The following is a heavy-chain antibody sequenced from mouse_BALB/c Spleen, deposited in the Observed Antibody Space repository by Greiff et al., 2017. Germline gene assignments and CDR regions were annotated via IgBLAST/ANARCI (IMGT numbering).Heavy chain of an antibody. D-gene: IGHD4-1*01. CDR3: NAQLTGTWYFDY. J-gene: IGHJ2*01. CDR2: IDPENGDT. V-gene: IGHV14-4*02. CDR1: GFNIKDYY. Sequence: VQLQQSGAELVRSGASVKLSCTASGFNIKDYYMHWVKQRPEQGLEWIGWIDPENGDTEYAPKFQGKATMTADTSSNTAYLQLSSLTSEDTAVYYWNAQLTGTWYFDYWGQGTTLTVSS.